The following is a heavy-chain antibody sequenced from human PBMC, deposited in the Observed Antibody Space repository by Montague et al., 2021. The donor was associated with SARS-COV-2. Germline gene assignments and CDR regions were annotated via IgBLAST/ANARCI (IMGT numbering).Heavy chain of an antibody. CDR3: ARDYGDYGSGYYYGMDV. V-gene: IGHV4-39*07. Sequence: SETLSLTCTVSGGSISSSSYYWGWIRQPPGKGLEWIVSIYYSGSTYYNPSLKSRVTISVDTSKNQFSLKLSSVTAADTAVYYCARDYGDYGSGYYYGMDVWGQGTTVTVSS. CDR1: GGSISSSSYY. D-gene: IGHD4-17*01. CDR2: IYYSGST. J-gene: IGHJ6*02.